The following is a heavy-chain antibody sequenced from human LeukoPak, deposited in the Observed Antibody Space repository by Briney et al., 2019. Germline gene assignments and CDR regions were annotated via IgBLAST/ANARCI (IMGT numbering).Heavy chain of an antibody. V-gene: IGHV3-33*01. Sequence: GGSLRLSCAASGFTFSSYGMHWVRQAPGKGLEWVAVIWYDGSNKYYADSAKGRFTISRDNSKNTLYLQMNSLRAEDTAVYYCARDSSSFIAAAAYWGQGTLVTVSS. D-gene: IGHD6-13*01. CDR3: ARDSSSFIAAAAY. J-gene: IGHJ4*02. CDR1: GFTFSSYG. CDR2: IWYDGSNK.